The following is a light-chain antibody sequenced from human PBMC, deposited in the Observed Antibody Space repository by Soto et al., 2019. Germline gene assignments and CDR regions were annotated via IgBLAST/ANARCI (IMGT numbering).Light chain of an antibody. V-gene: IGKV1-5*03. Sequence: DIQMTQSPSTLSASVGDRVTITCRASQNINRWLAWYQQKPGKAPKLLIYKASNLENGVPSRFRGSGSETEFTLTISSLQPDDFATYYCHQYHSSSTFAGGTTVDIK. CDR1: QNINRW. CDR3: HQYHSSST. J-gene: IGKJ4*01. CDR2: KAS.